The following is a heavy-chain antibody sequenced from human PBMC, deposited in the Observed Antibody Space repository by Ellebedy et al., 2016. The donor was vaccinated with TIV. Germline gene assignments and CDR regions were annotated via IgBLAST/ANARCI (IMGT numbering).Heavy chain of an antibody. CDR2: ISDDGTEK. J-gene: IGHJ6*02. CDR1: GFTLRTYG. D-gene: IGHD1-26*01. V-gene: IGHV3-30*18. Sequence: GESLKISCAASGFTLRTYGTHWVRQAPGKGPEWVAFISDDGTEKYYADSVKGRFTISRDISKKTFYLQMNSLRADDTAVYFCAEEGGPSRGASGMDVWGQGTTVSVSS. CDR3: AEEGGPSRGASGMDV.